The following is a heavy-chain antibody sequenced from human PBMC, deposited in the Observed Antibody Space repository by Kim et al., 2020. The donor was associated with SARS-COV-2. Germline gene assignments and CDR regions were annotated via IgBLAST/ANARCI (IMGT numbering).Heavy chain of an antibody. J-gene: IGHJ4*02. V-gene: IGHV3-11*06. CDR1: GFTFSDYY. D-gene: IGHD5-12*01. CDR3: ARERRGVYSGYDCFDY. CDR2: ISSSSSYT. Sequence: GGSLRLSCAASGFTFSDYYMSWIRQAPGKGLEWVSYISSSSSYTNYADSVKGRFTISRDNAKNSLYLQMNSLRAEDTAVYYCARERRGVYSGYDCFDYWGQGTLVTVSS.